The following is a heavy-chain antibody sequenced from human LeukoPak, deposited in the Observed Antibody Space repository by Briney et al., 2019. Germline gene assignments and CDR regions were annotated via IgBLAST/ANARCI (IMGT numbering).Heavy chain of an antibody. CDR1: GFTFSTYG. Sequence: GGSLRLSCVASGFTFSTYGMHWVRQAPGKGLEWVAIISYDGNDKDYADSVRGRFTISRDNSKNTLYLQMNSLRGEDTAVYYCAKSTAPAGYYLDYWGQGILVTVSS. D-gene: IGHD2-2*01. J-gene: IGHJ4*02. V-gene: IGHV3-30*18. CDR3: AKSTAPAGYYLDY. CDR2: ISYDGNDK.